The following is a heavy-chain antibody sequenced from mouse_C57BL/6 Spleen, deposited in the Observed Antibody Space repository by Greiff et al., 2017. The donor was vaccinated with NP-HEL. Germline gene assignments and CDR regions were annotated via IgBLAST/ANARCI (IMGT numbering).Heavy chain of an antibody. CDR2: ISSGSSTI. CDR3: AGVNAMDD. V-gene: IGHV5-17*01. J-gene: IGHJ4*01. CDR1: GFTFSDYG. Sequence: EVHLVESGGGLVKPGGSLKLSCAASGFTFSDYGMHWVRQAPEKGLEWVAYISSGSSTIYYADTVSGRFTISRDNAKNTLFLQMTSLRSEDTAMYYCAGVNAMDDWGKGTSVTVSS.